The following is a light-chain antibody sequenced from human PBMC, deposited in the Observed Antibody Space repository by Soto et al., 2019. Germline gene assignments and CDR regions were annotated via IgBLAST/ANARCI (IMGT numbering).Light chain of an antibody. CDR1: SSNIGSNT. CDR3: AAWDDSLNGQV. Sequence: VLTQPPSASGTPGQRVTISCSGSSSNIGSNTVNWYQQLPGTAPKLLIYSNNQRPSGVPDRFSGSKSGTSASLAISGLQSEDEADYYCAAWDDSLNGQVFGTGTKLTVL. V-gene: IGLV1-44*01. J-gene: IGLJ1*01. CDR2: SNN.